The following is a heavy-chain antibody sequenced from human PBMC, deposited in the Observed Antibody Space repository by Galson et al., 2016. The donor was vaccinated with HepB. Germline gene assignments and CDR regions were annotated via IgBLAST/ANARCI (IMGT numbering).Heavy chain of an antibody. D-gene: IGHD3-3*01. V-gene: IGHV3-23*01. CDR1: GFTFSSYA. CDR3: AKNREYYDFRTGYSEWGPFDY. Sequence: SLRLSCAASGFTFSSYAMTWVRQAAGKGLEWVSSIGAGGTDTLYADSVKGRFSISRDNSKKTLYLQMNSLRAEDTAIYYCAKNREYYDFRTGYSEWGPFDYWGQGSLVTVSS. CDR2: IGAGGTDT. J-gene: IGHJ4*02.